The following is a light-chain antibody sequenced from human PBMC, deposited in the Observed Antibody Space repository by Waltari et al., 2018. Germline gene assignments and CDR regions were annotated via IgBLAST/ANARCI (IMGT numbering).Light chain of an antibody. Sequence: QSVLTQPPSASGTPGQRVTISCSGSSSNPGRTYVYWYQQFPGTAPKLLISRNNQRPSGVPDRFSGSKSGTSASLAVSGLRSEDEADYYCSSYTTSSTLVFGGGTKLTVL. CDR3: SSYTTSSTLV. J-gene: IGLJ3*02. CDR1: SSNPGRTY. CDR2: RNN. V-gene: IGLV1-47*01.